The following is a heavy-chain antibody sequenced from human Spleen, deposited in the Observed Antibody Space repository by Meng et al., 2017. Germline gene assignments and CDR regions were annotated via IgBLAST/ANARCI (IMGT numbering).Heavy chain of an antibody. D-gene: IGHD6-19*01. J-gene: IGHJ4*02. CDR2: IYHGGDT. CDR1: GGTISRIDR. V-gene: IGHV4/OR15-8*02. CDR3: ASWIYSCGWQ. Sequence: QVQLQAAGPGLVKPSGTLSLTCVVAGGTISRIDRWSWVRQPPGKGLEWIGEIYHGGDTNYNPSLKSRVTIAIDKSKNQFSLKLSSVTAADTAVYYCASWIYSCGWQWGQGALVTVSS.